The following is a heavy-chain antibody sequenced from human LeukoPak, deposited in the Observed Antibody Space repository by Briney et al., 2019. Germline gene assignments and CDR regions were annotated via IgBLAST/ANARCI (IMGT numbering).Heavy chain of an antibody. J-gene: IGHJ4*02. CDR3: ANGRDGDSGDY. Sequence: PGGSLRLSCAASGFTFSGSAMHWVRQASGKGLEWVGRIRSKANSYATAYAASVKGRFTISRDDSKNTAYLQMNSLRAEDTAVYYCANGRDGDSGDYWGQGTLVTVSS. D-gene: IGHD4-17*01. CDR1: GFTFSGSA. CDR2: IRSKANSYAT. V-gene: IGHV3-73*01.